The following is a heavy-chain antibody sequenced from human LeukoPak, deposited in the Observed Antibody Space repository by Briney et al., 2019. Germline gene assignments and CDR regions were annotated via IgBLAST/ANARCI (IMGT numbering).Heavy chain of an antibody. Sequence: GASVKVSCKASGYTFTGYYMHWVRQAPGQGLEWMGWINPNSGGTNYAQKFQGRVTMTRDTSISTAYMELSRLRSDDTAVYYCARDLQNNYYYYYMDVWGKGTTVTVSS. CDR2: INPNSGGT. J-gene: IGHJ6*03. CDR3: ARDLQNNYYYYYMDV. CDR1: GYTFTGYY. V-gene: IGHV1-2*02.